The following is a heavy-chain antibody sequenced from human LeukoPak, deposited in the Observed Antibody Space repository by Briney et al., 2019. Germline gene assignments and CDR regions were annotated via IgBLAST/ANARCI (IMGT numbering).Heavy chain of an antibody. V-gene: IGHV1-2*02. CDR2: IYPNSGDT. J-gene: IGHJ5*02. CDR3: ARDRYYGSGSLSPPFDP. D-gene: IGHD3-10*01. Sequence: GASVKVSCKASGYTFTSYGISWVRQAPGQGLEWMGWIYPNSGDTKYAQKFQGRVTMTRDTSINTAYMELSRLTSDDMAVYYCARDRYYGSGSLSPPFDPWGQGTLVTVSS. CDR1: GYTFTSYG.